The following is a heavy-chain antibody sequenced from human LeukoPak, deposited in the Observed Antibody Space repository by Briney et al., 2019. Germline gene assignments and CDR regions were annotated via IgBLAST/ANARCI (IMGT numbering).Heavy chain of an antibody. CDR2: ISSSSSTI. J-gene: IGHJ6*03. CDR1: GFTFSSYS. CDR3: AKDQGRNYYYYMDV. V-gene: IGHV3-48*04. Sequence: GGSLRLSCAASGFTFSSYSMSWVRQAPGKGLEWVSYISSSSSTIYYADSVKGRFTISRDNAKNSLYLQMNSLRAEDMALYYCAKDQGRNYYYYMDVWGKGTTVTVSS.